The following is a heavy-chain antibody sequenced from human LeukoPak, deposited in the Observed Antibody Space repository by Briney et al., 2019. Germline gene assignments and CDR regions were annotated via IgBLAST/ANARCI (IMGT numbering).Heavy chain of an antibody. CDR2: IYYSGST. D-gene: IGHD6-19*01. J-gene: IGHJ4*02. V-gene: IGHV4-31*03. CDR1: GGSISSGDYY. Sequence: SQTLSLTCTVSGGSISSGDYYWSWIRQYPGKGLEWIGYIYYSGSTCYNPSLKSRVTISVDTSKNQFSLKLSSVTAADTAVYYCGRDSLGSGGTYYWGQGTLVTVSS. CDR3: GRDSLGSGGTYY.